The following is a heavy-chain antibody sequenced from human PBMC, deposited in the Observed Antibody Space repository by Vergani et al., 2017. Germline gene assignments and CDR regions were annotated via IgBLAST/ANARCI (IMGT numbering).Heavy chain of an antibody. D-gene: IGHD2-2*01. CDR3: ARDHCSSTSCSFDY. CDR2: ISSSSSYI. J-gene: IGHJ4*02. Sequence: EVQLVESGGGLVKPGGSLRLSCAASGFTFSSYSMNWVRQAPGKGLEWVSSISSSSSYIYYADSVKGRLTISRDNAKNSLYLQMNSLRAEDTAVYYCARDHCSSTSCSFDYWGQGTLVTVSS. CDR1: GFTFSSYS. V-gene: IGHV3-21*01.